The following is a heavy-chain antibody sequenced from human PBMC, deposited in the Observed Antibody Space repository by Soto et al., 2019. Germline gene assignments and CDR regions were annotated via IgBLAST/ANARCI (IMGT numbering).Heavy chain of an antibody. D-gene: IGHD4-17*01. CDR2: LNHSGSA. CDR3: ARENTTGKFNY. Sequence: PSETLSLTCAVYGGSFRGYYWSWIRQPPGKGLEWIGELNHSGSANYNPSLKSRVNISVDTSKNQFSLKLSSVTAADTAVYYCARENTTGKFNYWGQGTLVTV. V-gene: IGHV4-34*01. J-gene: IGHJ4*02. CDR1: GGSFRGYY.